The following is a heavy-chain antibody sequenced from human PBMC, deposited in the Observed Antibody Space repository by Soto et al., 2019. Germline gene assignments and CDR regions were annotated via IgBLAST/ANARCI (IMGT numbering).Heavy chain of an antibody. CDR1: GFTFSSYA. CDR3: ARVQGAAGSVFDY. Sequence: GGSLRLSCAASGFTFSSYAMSWVRQAPGKGLEWVSAISGSGGSTYYAESVKGRFTISRDNSKNTLYLQMNSLRAEDTAVYYCARVQGAAGSVFDYWGQGTLVTVSS. CDR2: ISGSGGST. J-gene: IGHJ4*02. V-gene: IGHV3-23*01. D-gene: IGHD6-13*01.